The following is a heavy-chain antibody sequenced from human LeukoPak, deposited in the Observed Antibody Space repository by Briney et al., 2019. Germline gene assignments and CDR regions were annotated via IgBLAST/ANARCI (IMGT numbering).Heavy chain of an antibody. CDR3: ATNGGPMSAAFDI. D-gene: IGHD3-16*01. CDR2: ISGSGGST. J-gene: IGHJ3*02. V-gene: IGHV3-23*01. Sequence: GGSLRLSCAASGFTFSSYAMSWVRQAPGKGLEWVSAISGSGGSTYYADSVKGRFTISRDNSKNTLYLRMNSLRAEDTAVYYCATNGGPMSAAFDIWGQGTMVTVSS. CDR1: GFTFSSYA.